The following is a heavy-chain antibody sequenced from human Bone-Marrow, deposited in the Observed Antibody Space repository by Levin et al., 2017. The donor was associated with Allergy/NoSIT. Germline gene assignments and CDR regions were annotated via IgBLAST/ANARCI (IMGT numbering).Heavy chain of an antibody. Sequence: SETLSLTCAVYGGSFSGYYWSWIRQPPGKGLEWIGEINHSGSTNYNPSLKSRVTISVDTSKNQFSLKLSSVTAADTAVYYCARGRRGYYRYYFDYWGQGTLVTVSS. V-gene: IGHV4-34*01. CDR3: ARGRRGYYRYYFDY. CDR1: GGSFSGYY. D-gene: IGHD3-22*01. CDR2: INHSGST. J-gene: IGHJ4*02.